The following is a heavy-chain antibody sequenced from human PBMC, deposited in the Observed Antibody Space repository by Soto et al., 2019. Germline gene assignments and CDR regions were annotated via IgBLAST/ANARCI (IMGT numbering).Heavy chain of an antibody. CDR1: GASITSGVSS. CDR2: IYHSETT. V-gene: IGHV4-30-2*06. Sequence: SETLSLPCAVSGASITSGVSSWSWIRQSAGRVLEWIGYIYHSETTYYNPSLKSRVTISVDRSKNHFSLKLTSVTDADTAVYFCAVSRITADGAPPYTWFDTWGQGTLVTVSS. CDR3: AVSRITADGAPPYTWFDT. D-gene: IGHD6-13*01. J-gene: IGHJ5*02.